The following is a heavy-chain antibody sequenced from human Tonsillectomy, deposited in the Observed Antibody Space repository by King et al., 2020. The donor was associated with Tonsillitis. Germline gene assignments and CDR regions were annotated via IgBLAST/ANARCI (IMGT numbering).Heavy chain of an antibody. V-gene: IGHV4-59*08. CDR3: ARRRSIVGAAPTDAFDI. CDR2: IYYSGSA. Sequence: QLQESGPGLVKPSEPLSLTCTVSGGSISSYYWSWIRQPPGKGLEWIGYIYYSGSAYYNPSLKSRVTISVDTSRNQFSLKLTSVTAADTAVYYCARRRSIVGAAPTDAFDIWGQGTVVTVSS. CDR1: GGSISSYY. J-gene: IGHJ3*02. D-gene: IGHD1-26*01.